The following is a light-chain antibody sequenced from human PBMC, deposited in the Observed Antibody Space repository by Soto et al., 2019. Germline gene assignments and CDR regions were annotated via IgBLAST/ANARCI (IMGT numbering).Light chain of an antibody. CDR1: SSDVGNYNL. J-gene: IGLJ2*01. Sequence: QSALTQPASESGSPGQSITISCTGTSSDVGNYNLVSWYQQYPGKAPKLMIYEGGKRPSGVSNRFSGSKSGNTASLTISGLQAEDEADYYCCSFALRSTLIFGGGTKVTVL. CDR2: EGG. V-gene: IGLV2-23*01. CDR3: CSFALRSTLI.